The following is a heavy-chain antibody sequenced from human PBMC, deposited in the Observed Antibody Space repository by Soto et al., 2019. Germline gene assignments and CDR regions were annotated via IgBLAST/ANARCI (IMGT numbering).Heavy chain of an antibody. V-gene: IGHV1-69*04. J-gene: IGHJ6*03. Sequence: ASVKVSCKASGGTFSSYTISWVRQAPGQGLEWMGRIIPILGIANYAQKFQGRVTITADKSTSTAYMELSSLRSEDTAVYYCARDRTSGYDFWSGYSPGDYYYYYMDVWGKGTTVTVSS. CDR1: GGTFSSYT. CDR2: IIPILGIA. D-gene: IGHD3-3*01. CDR3: ARDRTSGYDFWSGYSPGDYYYYYMDV.